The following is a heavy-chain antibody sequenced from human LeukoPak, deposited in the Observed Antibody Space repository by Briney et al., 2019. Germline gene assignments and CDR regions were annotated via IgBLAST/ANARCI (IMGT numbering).Heavy chain of an antibody. CDR3: ARAKDFWSGYFDC. CDR1: GGTFSSYA. D-gene: IGHD3-3*01. CDR2: IIPILGIA. Sequence: SVKVSCKASGGTFSSYAIGWVRQAPGQELEWMGRIIPILGIANYAQKFQGRVTITADKSTNTAYMELSSLRSEDTAVYYCARAKDFWSGYFDCWGQGTLVTVSS. V-gene: IGHV1-69*04. J-gene: IGHJ4*02.